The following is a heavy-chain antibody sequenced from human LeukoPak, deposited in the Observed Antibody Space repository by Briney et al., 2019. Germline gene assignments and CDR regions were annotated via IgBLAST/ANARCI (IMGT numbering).Heavy chain of an antibody. J-gene: IGHJ5*02. CDR2: IYDRGPA. CDR1: GYAIISGGFS. V-gene: IGHV4-30-2*01. D-gene: IGHD3-10*01. CDR3: ARSRQASGLFSS. Sequence: PSQTLSLTCTVSGYAIISGGFSWNWIRQPPGKGLEWSGCIYDRGPAHYNPSLKSRFTISVDRPKNQFFLNVTSLTAADTAVYYCARSRQASGLFSSWGQGTLVVVSS.